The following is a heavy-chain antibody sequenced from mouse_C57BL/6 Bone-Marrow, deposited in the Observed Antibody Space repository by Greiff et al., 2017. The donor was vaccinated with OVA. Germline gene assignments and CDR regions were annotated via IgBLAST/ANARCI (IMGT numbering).Heavy chain of an antibody. CDR2: INPSSGYT. J-gene: IGHJ3*01. D-gene: IGHD2-1*01. Sequence: QVQLQQSGAELARPGASVKMSCKASGYTFTSYTMHWVKQRPGQGLEWIGYINPSSGYTKYNQKFKDKATLTADKSSSTAYMQLSSLTSGETAVDYCARDDGNGFAYGGQGTLVTVSA. CDR3: ARDDGNGFAY. V-gene: IGHV1-4*01. CDR1: GYTFTSYT.